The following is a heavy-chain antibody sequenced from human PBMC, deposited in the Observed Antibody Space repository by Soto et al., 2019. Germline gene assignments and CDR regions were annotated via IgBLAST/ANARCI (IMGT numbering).Heavy chain of an antibody. J-gene: IGHJ6*03. CDR3: ARGSVWLRQTLYYYYYYMAG. CDR2: INHSGST. V-gene: IGHV4-34*01. D-gene: IGHD5-12*01. Sequence: SETLSLTCAVYGGSFSGYYWSWIRQPPGKGLEWIGEINHSGSTNYNPSLKSRVTISVDTSKNQFSLKLSSVTAADTAVYYCARGSVWLRQTLYYYYYYMAGWGNGTRFTVS. CDR1: GGSFSGYY.